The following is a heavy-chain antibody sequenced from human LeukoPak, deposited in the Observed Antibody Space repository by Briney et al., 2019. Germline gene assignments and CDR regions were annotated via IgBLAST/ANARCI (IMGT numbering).Heavy chain of an antibody. D-gene: IGHD6-6*01. J-gene: IGHJ3*02. Sequence: PGGSLRLSCAASGFTFSSYSMNWVRQAPGKGLEWVSSISSSSSYIYYADSVKGRFTISRDNAKNSLYLQMNSLRAEDTAVYYCARDLSPSGAFDIWGQGTMVTVSS. CDR1: GFTFSSYS. V-gene: IGHV3-21*04. CDR2: ISSSSSYI. CDR3: ARDLSPSGAFDI.